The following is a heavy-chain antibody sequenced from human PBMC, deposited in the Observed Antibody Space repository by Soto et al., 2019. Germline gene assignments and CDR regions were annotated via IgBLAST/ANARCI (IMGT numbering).Heavy chain of an antibody. J-gene: IGHJ4*02. CDR2: IYYSGST. CDR3: ARQTLDIVATNGWLCEFDY. Sequence: SETLSLTCPVSGGSISSSSYYWGWIRQPPGKGLEWIGSIYYSGSTYYNPSLKSRVTISVDTSKNQFSLKLSSVTAADTAVYYCARQTLDIVATNGWLCEFDYWGQGTLVTVSS. D-gene: IGHD5-12*01. V-gene: IGHV4-39*01. CDR1: GGSISSSSYY.